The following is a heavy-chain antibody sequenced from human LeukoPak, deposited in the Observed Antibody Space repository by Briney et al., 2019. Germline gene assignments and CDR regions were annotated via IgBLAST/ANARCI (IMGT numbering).Heavy chain of an antibody. Sequence: GGSLRLSCAASGFTVSSNYMSWVRQAPGKGLEWVSYISSSGSTIYYADSVKGRFTISRDNAKNSLYLQMNSLRAEDTAVYYCASGEQLQDKPFDYWGQGTLVTVSS. V-gene: IGHV3-11*01. CDR1: GFTVSSNY. J-gene: IGHJ4*02. CDR3: ASGEQLQDKPFDY. D-gene: IGHD6-13*01. CDR2: ISSSGSTI.